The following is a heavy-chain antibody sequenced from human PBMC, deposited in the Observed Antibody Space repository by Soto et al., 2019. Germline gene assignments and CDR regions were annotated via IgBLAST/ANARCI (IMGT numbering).Heavy chain of an antibody. CDR3: ARDLNYCSSTRCQDY. Sequence: PSETLSLTCTVSGGSISGDRWSWIRQPPGKGLEWIGYIYYSGSTNYNPSLKSRVTISVDTSKNQFSLKLSSVTAADTVVYYCARDLNYCSSTRCQDYWGQGTLVTVS. J-gene: IGHJ4*02. V-gene: IGHV4-59*01. D-gene: IGHD2-2*01. CDR2: IYYSGST. CDR1: GGSISGDR.